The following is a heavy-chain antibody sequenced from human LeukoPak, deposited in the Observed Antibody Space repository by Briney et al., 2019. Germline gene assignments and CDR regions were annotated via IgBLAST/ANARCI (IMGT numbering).Heavy chain of an antibody. CDR3: AKDRVTAAGYYFDY. D-gene: IGHD6-13*01. Sequence: PGRSLRLSCAASGFTFSNYGMHWVRQAPGKGLEWVAVISFDGSYKYYADSVKGRFTISRDNSKNTLYLQMNSLRAEDTAVYYCAKDRVTAAGYYFDYWGQGTLVTVSS. J-gene: IGHJ4*02. CDR2: ISFDGSYK. CDR1: GFTFSNYG. V-gene: IGHV3-30*18.